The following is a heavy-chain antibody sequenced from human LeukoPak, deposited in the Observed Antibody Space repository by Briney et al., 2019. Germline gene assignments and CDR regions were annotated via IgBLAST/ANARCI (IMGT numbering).Heavy chain of an antibody. J-gene: IGHJ4*02. CDR1: GFTFSNYW. CDR3: AKDVGFDY. Sequence: GGSLRLSCAASGFTFSNYWMHWVRQAPGKGLAWVSAISGSGGSTYYADSVKGRFTISRDNSKNTLYLQMNSLRAEDTAVYYCAKDVGFDYWGQGTLVTVSS. V-gene: IGHV3-23*01. CDR2: ISGSGGST.